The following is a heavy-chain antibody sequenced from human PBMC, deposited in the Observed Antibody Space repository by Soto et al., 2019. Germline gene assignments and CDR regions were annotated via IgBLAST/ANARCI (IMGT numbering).Heavy chain of an antibody. CDR2: ISYDGSNK. CDR1: GFTFSSYG. Sequence: QVQLVESGGGVVQPGRSLRLSCAASGFTFSSYGMHWVRQAPGKGLEWVAVISYDGSNKYYADSVKGRFTISRDNSKNTRYLQMNSLRAEDTAVYYCAKDHLAYGELLGFDYWGQGTLVTVSS. V-gene: IGHV3-30*18. CDR3: AKDHLAYGELLGFDY. D-gene: IGHD1-26*01. J-gene: IGHJ4*02.